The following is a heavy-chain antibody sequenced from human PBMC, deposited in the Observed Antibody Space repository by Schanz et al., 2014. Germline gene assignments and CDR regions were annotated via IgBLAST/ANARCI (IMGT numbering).Heavy chain of an antibody. J-gene: IGHJ3*02. V-gene: IGHV3-74*01. Sequence: EVQLVESGGGFVQPGGSLRLSCAASGFTFSDSWMHWVRQAPGKGLVWVSRTSNDGSFTTFADSVKGRFTISRDNAKNTLYLQMNSLRAEDTAVYYCVREDMVRGIRAFDIWGQGTMVTVSS. D-gene: IGHD3-10*01. CDR1: GFTFSDSW. CDR2: TSNDGSFT. CDR3: VREDMVRGIRAFDI.